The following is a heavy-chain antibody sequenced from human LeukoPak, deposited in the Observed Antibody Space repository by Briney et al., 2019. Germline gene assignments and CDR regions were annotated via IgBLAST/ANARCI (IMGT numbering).Heavy chain of an antibody. CDR2: IWYDGTNK. V-gene: IGHV3-33*01. J-gene: IGHJ4*02. CDR3: ARDQRGFSYSKYYFDY. CDR1: GFSFSSYG. D-gene: IGHD5-18*01. Sequence: GRSLRLSCAASGFSFSSYGMHWVRQAPGKGLEWVAVIWYDGTNKYYADSVKGRFTISRDNFKNTLYLQMNSLGAEDTAVYYCARDQRGFSYSKYYFDYWGQGTLVTVSS.